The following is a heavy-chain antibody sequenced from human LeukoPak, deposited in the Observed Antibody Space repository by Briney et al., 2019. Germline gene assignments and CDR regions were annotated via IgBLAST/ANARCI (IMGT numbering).Heavy chain of an antibody. Sequence: GGSLRLSCAASGFPVSSNYMSWVRQAPGKGLEWVSVIYSGGSTYYADSVKGRFTISRDNSKNTLYLQMNSLRAEDTAVYYCAREYRGEYYVGYWGQGTLVTVSS. CDR1: GFPVSSNY. J-gene: IGHJ4*02. CDR2: IYSGGST. V-gene: IGHV3-66*01. D-gene: IGHD3-10*01. CDR3: AREYRGEYYVGY.